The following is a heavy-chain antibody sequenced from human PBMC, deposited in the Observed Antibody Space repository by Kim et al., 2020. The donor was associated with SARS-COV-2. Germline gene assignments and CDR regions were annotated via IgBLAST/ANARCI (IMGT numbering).Heavy chain of an antibody. CDR2: ISGSGGST. CDR1: GFTFSSYA. V-gene: IGHV3-23*01. CDR3: AKGQSPDYYDSSGYPVLSFFDY. J-gene: IGHJ4*02. D-gene: IGHD3-22*01. Sequence: GGSLRLSCAASGFTFSSYAMSWVRQAPGKGLEWVSAISGSGGSTYYADSVKGRFTISRDNSKNTLYLQMNSLRAEDTAVYYCAKGQSPDYYDSSGYPVLSFFDYWGQGTLVTVSS.